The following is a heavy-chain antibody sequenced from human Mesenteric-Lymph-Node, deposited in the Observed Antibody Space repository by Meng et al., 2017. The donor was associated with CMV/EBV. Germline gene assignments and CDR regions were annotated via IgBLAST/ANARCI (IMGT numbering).Heavy chain of an antibody. J-gene: IGHJ6*02. V-gene: IGHV4-34*01. CDR2: INHSGST. Sequence: GSLRLSCAVYGGSFSGYSWSWIRQPPGKGLEWIGEINHSGSTNYNPSLKSRVTISVDTSKNQFSLKLSSVTAADTAVYYCARSGWGYYYGMDVWGQGTTVTVSS. CDR3: ARSGWGYYYGMDV. CDR1: GGSFSGYS. D-gene: IGHD6-19*01.